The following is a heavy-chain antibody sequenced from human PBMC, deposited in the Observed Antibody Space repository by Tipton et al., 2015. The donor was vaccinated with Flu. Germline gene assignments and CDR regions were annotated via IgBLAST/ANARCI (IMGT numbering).Heavy chain of an antibody. CDR1: GGSFSGYY. D-gene: IGHD3-3*01. CDR3: ARGGAGAYDFWVYYYGMDV. V-gene: IGHV4-34*01. Sequence: TLSLTCAVYGGSFSGYYWSWIRQPPGKGLEWIGEINHSGSTNYNPSLKSRVTISVDTSKNQFSLKLSSVTAADTAVYYCARGGAGAYDFWVYYYGMDVWGQGTTVTVSS. CDR2: INHSGST. J-gene: IGHJ6*02.